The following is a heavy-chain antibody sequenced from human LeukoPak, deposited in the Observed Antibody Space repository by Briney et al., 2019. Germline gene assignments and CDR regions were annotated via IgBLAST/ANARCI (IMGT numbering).Heavy chain of an antibody. J-gene: IGHJ4*02. CDR2: IYPGDSDT. D-gene: IGHD3-10*01. CDR1: GYSFTSYW. Sequence: GESLKISCKGSGYSFTSYWIGWVRQMPGKGLEWMVIIYPGDSDTRNSPSFQGQVTISADKSISTAYLQWSSLKASDTAMYYCARSSHYYYGSGPLHAYYFDYWGQGTLVTVSS. CDR3: ARSSHYYYGSGPLHAYYFDY. V-gene: IGHV5-51*01.